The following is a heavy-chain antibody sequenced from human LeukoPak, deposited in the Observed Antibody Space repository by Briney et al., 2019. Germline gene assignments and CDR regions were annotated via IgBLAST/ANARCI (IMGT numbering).Heavy chain of an antibody. CDR3: ARGTYDILTGYQEGYFDY. D-gene: IGHD3-9*01. V-gene: IGHV1-69*04. J-gene: IGHJ4*02. CDR1: GGTFSSYA. CDR2: IIPILGIA. Sequence: ASVKLSCKASGGTFSSYAISWVRQAPGQGLEWMGRIIPILGIANYAQKFQGRVTITADQSTSTAYMELSSLRSEDTAVYYCARGTYDILTGYQEGYFDYWGQGTLVTVSS.